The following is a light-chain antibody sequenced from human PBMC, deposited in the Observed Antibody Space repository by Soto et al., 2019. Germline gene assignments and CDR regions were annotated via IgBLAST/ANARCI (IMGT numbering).Light chain of an antibody. J-gene: IGKJ5*01. CDR2: DAS. Sequence: DIVLTQSPATLSSSPGERATLYCRASQSVSSYLAWYQQKPGQAPRLLIYDASNRATGIPARFSGSGSGTDFTLTISSLEPEDFAVYYCQQRSNWLITVGQGTRLEI. V-gene: IGKV3-11*01. CDR3: QQRSNWLIT. CDR1: QSVSSY.